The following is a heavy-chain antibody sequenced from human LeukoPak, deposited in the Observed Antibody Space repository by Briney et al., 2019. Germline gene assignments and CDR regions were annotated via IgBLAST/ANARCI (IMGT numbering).Heavy chain of an antibody. CDR2: ISYDGSNK. J-gene: IGHJ4*02. CDR3: ARVGCSGGSCYPH. CDR1: GFTFSSYA. Sequence: GGSLILSCAASGFTFSSYAMHWVRQAPGKGLEWVAVISYDGSNKYYADSVKGRFTISRDNSKNTLYLQMNSLRAEDTAVYYCARVGCSGGSCYPHWGQGTLVTVSS. D-gene: IGHD2-15*01. V-gene: IGHV3-30-3*01.